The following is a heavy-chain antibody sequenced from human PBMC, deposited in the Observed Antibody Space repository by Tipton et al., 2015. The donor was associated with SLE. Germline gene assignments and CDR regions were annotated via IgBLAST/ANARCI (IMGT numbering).Heavy chain of an antibody. Sequence: QSGAEVKKPGASVKVSCKASGYTFTSYGISRVRQAPGQGLEWMGWISAYNGNTNYAQKLQGRVTMTTDTSTSTAYMELRSLRSDDTAVYYCARESRRYSGSPGAFDIWGQGTMVTVSS. V-gene: IGHV1-18*01. CDR2: ISAYNGNT. D-gene: IGHD1-26*01. J-gene: IGHJ3*02. CDR1: GYTFTSYG. CDR3: ARESRRYSGSPGAFDI.